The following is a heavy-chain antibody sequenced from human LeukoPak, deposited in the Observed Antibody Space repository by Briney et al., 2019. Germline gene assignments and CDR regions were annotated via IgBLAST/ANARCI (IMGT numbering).Heavy chain of an antibody. CDR2: ISDDGSRK. CDR1: GFTSSFSG. D-gene: IGHD6-13*01. J-gene: IGHJ4*02. V-gene: IGHV3-30*18. CDR3: AKDRSTTWSFDY. Sequence: PGRSLRLSCAASGFTSSFSGMYWVRQAPGKGLEWLAFISDDGSRKYFADSVKGRFTISRDNSKNTLFLQMNSLRTEDTAVYYCAKDRSTTWSFDYWGQGTLVTVSS.